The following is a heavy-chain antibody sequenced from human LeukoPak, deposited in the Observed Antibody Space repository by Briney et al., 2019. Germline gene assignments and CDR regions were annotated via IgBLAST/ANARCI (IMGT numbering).Heavy chain of an antibody. CDR3: AKDFQGKQWLVLGYFDY. Sequence: SGGSLRLSCAASGFTFSSYAMSWVRQAPGKGLEWVSAISGSGGSTYYADSVKGRFTISRDNSKNTLYLQMNSLRAEDTAVYYCAKDFQGKQWLVLGYFDYWGQGTLVTVSS. CDR2: ISGSGGST. D-gene: IGHD6-19*01. V-gene: IGHV3-23*01. J-gene: IGHJ4*02. CDR1: GFTFSSYA.